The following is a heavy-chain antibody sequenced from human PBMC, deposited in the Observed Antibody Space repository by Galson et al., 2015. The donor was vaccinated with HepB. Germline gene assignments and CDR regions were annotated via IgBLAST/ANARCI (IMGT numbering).Heavy chain of an antibody. CDR2: IYSGGST. CDR1: GFTVSTNY. CDR3: ARGLLAFCGSGCPYYCYFGLDI. J-gene: IGHJ6*02. D-gene: IGHD2-21*02. Sequence: SLRLSCAVSGFTVSTNYMNWVRQAPGKGLEWVSVIYSGGSTSYADSVKGRFTISRDISKNTLYLQMNSLRAEDTAVYYCARGLLAFCGSGCPYYCYFGLDIWGQGTTVTVSS. V-gene: IGHV3-53*01.